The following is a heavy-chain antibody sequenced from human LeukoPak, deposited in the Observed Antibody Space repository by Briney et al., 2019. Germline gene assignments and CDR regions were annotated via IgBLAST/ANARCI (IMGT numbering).Heavy chain of an antibody. J-gene: IGHJ6*02. CDR3: AKALYSSSFYYYGMDV. Sequence: GGSLRLSCAASGFTFSSYAMSWVRQAPGKGLEWVLAISGSGGSTYYADSVKGRFTISRDNSKNTLYLQMNSLRAEDTAVYYYAKALYSSSFYYYGMDVWGQGTTVTVSS. CDR2: ISGSGGST. D-gene: IGHD6-6*01. V-gene: IGHV3-23*01. CDR1: GFTFSSYA.